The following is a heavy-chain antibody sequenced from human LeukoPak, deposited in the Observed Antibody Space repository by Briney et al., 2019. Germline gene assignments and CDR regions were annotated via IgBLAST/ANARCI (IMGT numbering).Heavy chain of an antibody. CDR2: INHSGST. V-gene: IGHV4-34*01. D-gene: IGHD3-10*01. CDR3: ARQRFGEYLDY. J-gene: IGHJ4*02. Sequence: SETLSLTCAVYGGSFSGYYWSWIRQPPGKGLEWIGEINHSGSTNYNPSLKSRVTISVDTSKNQFSLKLSSVTAADTAVYYCARQRFGEYLDYWGQGTLVTVSS. CDR1: GGSFSGYY.